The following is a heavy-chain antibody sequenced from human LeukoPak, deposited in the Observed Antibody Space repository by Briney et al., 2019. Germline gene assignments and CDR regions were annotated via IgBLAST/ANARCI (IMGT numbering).Heavy chain of an antibody. CDR2: IIPIFGTA. CDR1: GGTFSSYA. Sequence: ASVKVSCKASGGTFSSYAISWVRQAPGQGLEWMGGIIPIFGTANYAQKFQGRVTITTDESTSTAYMELSSLRSEDTAVYYCARVFGSDDWFDPWGQGTLVTVSS. D-gene: IGHD3-3*01. V-gene: IGHV1-69*05. CDR3: ARVFGSDDWFDP. J-gene: IGHJ5*02.